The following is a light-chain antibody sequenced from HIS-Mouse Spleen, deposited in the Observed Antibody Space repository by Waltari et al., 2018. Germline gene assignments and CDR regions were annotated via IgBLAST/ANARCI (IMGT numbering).Light chain of an antibody. Sequence: SYELTPPPSVSVSPGQTASITCSGDKSGDQYACWYQQKPGQSPVLVIYQDSKRPSGIPERVSGSNSGNTATLTISGTQAMDEADYYCQAWDSSTVVFGGGTKLTVL. J-gene: IGLJ2*01. CDR1: KSGDQY. CDR2: QDS. CDR3: QAWDSSTVV. V-gene: IGLV3-1*01.